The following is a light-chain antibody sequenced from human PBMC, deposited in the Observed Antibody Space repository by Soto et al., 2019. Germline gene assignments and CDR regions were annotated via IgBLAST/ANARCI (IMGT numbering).Light chain of an antibody. CDR3: QECYSTPAVT. CDR1: QSISAY. V-gene: IGKV1-39*01. J-gene: IGKJ3*01. CDR2: AAS. Sequence: DIQMTQSPSSMSASVGDRVTITCRASQSISAYLNWYQQKPGKAPKLLIYAASSLQSGVPSRFSGSGSGTDFTLTISSLQPEDFATYNCQECYSTPAVTFGPGTKVDIK.